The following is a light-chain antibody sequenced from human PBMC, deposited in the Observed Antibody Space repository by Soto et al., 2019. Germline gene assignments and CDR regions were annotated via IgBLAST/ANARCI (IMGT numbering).Light chain of an antibody. CDR3: QQYYSYPIT. Sequence: IQMSQSRSSVSASVGDRVTITFRASQDISTWLAWYQQKPGKAPKSLIYTVSTLQSGVPSRFSGSGSGTEFSLTISSLQPEDFATYYCQQYYSYPITFGQGTRLEIK. J-gene: IGKJ5*01. CDR2: TVS. V-gene: IGKV1D-16*01. CDR1: QDISTW.